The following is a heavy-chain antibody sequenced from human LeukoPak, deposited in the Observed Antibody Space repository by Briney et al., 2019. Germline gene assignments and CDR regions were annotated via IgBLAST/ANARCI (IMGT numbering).Heavy chain of an antibody. CDR1: GFTFSNYE. J-gene: IGHJ3*01. Sequence: PEGSLRLSCAASGFTFSNYEMNWVRQAPGKGLEWVSYIHSSGTSMYYADSVKGRFTISRDNAKNSLYLQMNSLRAEDTAVYYCAKGGYCSGGTCYLFNAFDLWGQGTMVPVSS. CDR3: AKGGYCSGGTCYLFNAFDL. V-gene: IGHV3-48*03. D-gene: IGHD2-15*01. CDR2: IHSSGTSM.